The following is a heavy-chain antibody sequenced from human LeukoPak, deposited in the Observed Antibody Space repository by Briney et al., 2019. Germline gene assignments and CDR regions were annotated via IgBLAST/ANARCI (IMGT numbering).Heavy chain of an antibody. CDR1: GLPFGDYG. Sequence: RSLRLSCRGSGLPFGDYGMSWVRQAPGKGLEWVSFIRSKALGGTTEYAASAKGRFTISRDDSKSIAYLQMNSLGIEDTAVYYCATAMIIAGYFDYWG. CDR2: IRSKALGGTT. CDR3: ATAMIIAGYFDY. J-gene: IGHJ4*03. V-gene: IGHV3-49*04. D-gene: IGHD3-22*01.